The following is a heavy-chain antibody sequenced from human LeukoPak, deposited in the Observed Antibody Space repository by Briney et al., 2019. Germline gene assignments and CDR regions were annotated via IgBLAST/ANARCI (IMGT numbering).Heavy chain of an antibody. CDR2: IYSSGTT. D-gene: IGHD2-15*01. V-gene: IGHV4-4*07. CDR3: GGQVEGAFDL. J-gene: IGHJ3*01. CDR1: GGSIRDYY. Sequence: SETLSLTCTVSGGSIRDYYWHWIRQPAGKGLEWIGRIYSSGTTNYNPSLNSRVTMSVDTSKNQVSLKLNSVTAADTAVYYCGGQVEGAFDLWGQGTMVTVSS.